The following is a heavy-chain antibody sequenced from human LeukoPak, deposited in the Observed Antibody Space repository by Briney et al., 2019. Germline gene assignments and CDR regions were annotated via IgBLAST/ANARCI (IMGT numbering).Heavy chain of an antibody. D-gene: IGHD2-15*01. V-gene: IGHV4-59*01. CDR3: AGTVVAATNSQFDP. Sequence: SETLSLTCTVSGGSISSYYWSWIRQPPGKGLEWIGYIYYSGSTNYNPSLKSRVTISVDTSKNQFSLKLSSVTAADTAVYYCAGTVVAATNSQFDPWGQGTLVTVSS. J-gene: IGHJ5*02. CDR2: IYYSGST. CDR1: GGSISSYY.